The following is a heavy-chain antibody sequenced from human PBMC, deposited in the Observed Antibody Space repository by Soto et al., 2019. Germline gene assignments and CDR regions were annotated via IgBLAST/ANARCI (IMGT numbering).Heavy chain of an antibody. D-gene: IGHD6-13*01. CDR3: ARDQGGYFDY. V-gene: IGHV3-33*01. CDR1: GFTFISYG. CDR2: IWYDGSNK. Sequence: QVQLVESGGGVVQPGKSLRLSCAASGFTFISYGMHWVRQAPGKGLEWVALIWYDGSNKYYADSVKGRFTISRDNSKNTLYLQINSLRAEDTAVYYCARDQGGYFDYWGQGTLVTVSS. J-gene: IGHJ4*02.